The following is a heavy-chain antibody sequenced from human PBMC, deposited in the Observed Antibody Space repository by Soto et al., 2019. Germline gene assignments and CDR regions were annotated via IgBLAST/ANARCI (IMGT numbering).Heavy chain of an antibody. CDR2: INPKSGGT. J-gene: IGHJ6*02. V-gene: IGHV1-2*04. CDR3: ARGDSTDCSNGVCSFFYNHDMDV. D-gene: IGHD2-8*01. Sequence: QVQLVQSGAEVKKPGASVKVSCKASGYSFTDYHIHWVRQAPGQGLEWLGRINPKSGGTSTAQKFQGWVTMTTDTSISTASMKLTRLTSDDTAIYYCARGDSTDCSNGVCSFFYNHDMDVWGQGSTVTASS. CDR1: GYSFTDYH.